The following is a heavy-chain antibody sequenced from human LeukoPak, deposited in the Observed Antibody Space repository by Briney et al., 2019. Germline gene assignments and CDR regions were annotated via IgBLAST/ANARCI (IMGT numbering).Heavy chain of an antibody. CDR3: ARGSSPDY. Sequence: PSETLSLTCTVSGGSISNDYWSWIRQPPGKGLEWIGYIYYSGSTNYNPSLKSRVTISVDTSKNQFSLKLSSVTAADTAVYYCARGSSPDYWGQGTLVTVSS. CDR1: GGSISNDY. D-gene: IGHD6-6*01. V-gene: IGHV4-59*01. J-gene: IGHJ4*02. CDR2: IYYSGST.